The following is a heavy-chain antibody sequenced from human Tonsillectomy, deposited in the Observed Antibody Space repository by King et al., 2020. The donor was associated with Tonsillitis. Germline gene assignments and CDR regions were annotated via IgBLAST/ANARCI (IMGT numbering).Heavy chain of an antibody. CDR2: ISYDGSNK. J-gene: IGHJ6*02. D-gene: IGHD3-16*01. Sequence: VQLVESGGGVVQPGRSLRLSCAASGFTFSSYGMHWVRKAPGKGLEWVAVISYDGSNKYYADSVKGRFTISRDNSKNTLYLQMNSLRAEDTAVYYCAKDLGGITGVWGQGTTVTVSS. V-gene: IGHV3-30*18. CDR3: AKDLGGITGV. CDR1: GFTFSSYG.